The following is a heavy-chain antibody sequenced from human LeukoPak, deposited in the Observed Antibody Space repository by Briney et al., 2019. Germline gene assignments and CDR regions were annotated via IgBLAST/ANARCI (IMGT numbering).Heavy chain of an antibody. V-gene: IGHV1-2*02. CDR1: GYTFPGYY. Sequence: ASVKVSCKASGYTFPGYYMHWVRQAPGQGLEWMGWINPNSGGTNYAQKFQGRVTMTRDTSISTAYMELSRLRSDDTAVYYCARGRDYYDSSGYYGFDPWGQGTLVTVSS. CDR3: ARGRDYYDSSGYYGFDP. CDR2: INPNSGGT. D-gene: IGHD3-22*01. J-gene: IGHJ5*02.